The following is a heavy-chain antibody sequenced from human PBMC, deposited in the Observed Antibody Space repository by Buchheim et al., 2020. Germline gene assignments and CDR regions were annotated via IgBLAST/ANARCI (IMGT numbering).Heavy chain of an antibody. V-gene: IGHV3-23*01. CDR3: AKDLQNITIFASYLDV. CDR1: GFTFSSYA. D-gene: IGHD3-3*01. Sequence: EVQLLESGGGLVQPGGSLRLSCAASGFTFSSYAMSWVRQAPGKGLEWGSAISGSGGSIYYADSVKGRFPIPRDNSKNTLYLQMNSLRAEDTAVYYCAKDLQNITIFASYLDVWGQGTT. CDR2: ISGSGGSI. J-gene: IGHJ6*02.